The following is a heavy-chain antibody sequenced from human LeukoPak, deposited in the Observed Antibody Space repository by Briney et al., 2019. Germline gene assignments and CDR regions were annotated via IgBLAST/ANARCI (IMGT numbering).Heavy chain of an antibody. J-gene: IGHJ4*02. CDR3: VRVGRIQYFDY. D-gene: IGHD5-18*01. CDR1: GFAFSSYE. CDR2: ISGGRDTM. V-gene: IGHV3-48*03. Sequence: GGCLRLSCAASGFAFSSYEMNWVRQAPGKGPEWISYISGGRDTMYYADSVKGRFTSSRDNAKNSLFLQMNSLRAEDTAVYYCVRVGRIQYFDYWGQGTPVTVSS.